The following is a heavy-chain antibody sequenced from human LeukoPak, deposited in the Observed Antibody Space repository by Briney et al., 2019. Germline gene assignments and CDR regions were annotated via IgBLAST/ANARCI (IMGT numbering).Heavy chain of an antibody. CDR3: ARGYYDSSGYYFGD. CDR2: IWYDGSNK. V-gene: IGHV3-33*01. CDR1: GFTFSSYG. Sequence: GGSLRLSCAASGFTFSSYGMHWVRQAPGKGLEGVAVIWYDGSNKYYADSVKGRFTISRDNSKNTLYLQMNSLRAEDTAVYYCARGYYDSSGYYFGDWGQGTLVTVSS. J-gene: IGHJ4*02. D-gene: IGHD3-22*01.